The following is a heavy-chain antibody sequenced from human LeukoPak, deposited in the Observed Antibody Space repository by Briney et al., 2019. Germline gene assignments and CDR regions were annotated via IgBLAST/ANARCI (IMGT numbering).Heavy chain of an antibody. CDR2: ISGSGGST. V-gene: IGHV3-23*01. J-gene: IGHJ6*02. D-gene: IGHD3-22*01. CDR1: GFTFSSYA. Sequence: GGSLRLSYAASGFTFSSYAMSWVRQAPGKGLDWVSAISGSGGSTYYADSVKGRFTISRDNSKNTLYLQMNSLRAEDTAVYYCAKDPTYYYDSSGYYYEWGMDVWGQGTTVTVSS. CDR3: AKDPTYYYDSSGYYYEWGMDV.